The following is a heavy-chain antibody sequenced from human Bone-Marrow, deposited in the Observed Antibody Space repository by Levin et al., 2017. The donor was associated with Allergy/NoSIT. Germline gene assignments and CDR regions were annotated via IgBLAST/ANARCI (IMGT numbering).Heavy chain of an antibody. D-gene: IGHD3-10*01. Sequence: PGESLKISCKASGYSFDSDWVAWVRQMPGKGLEWMGIIYPGDSDTRYSPSFEGHVSISADQSVTTAYLQWSSLEAPDTAMYYCATNGGRYGSGAFYPFWGQGTLVTVAA. CDR1: GYSFDSDW. J-gene: IGHJ4*02. CDR2: IYPGDSDT. CDR3: ATNGGRYGSGAFYPF. V-gene: IGHV5-51*01.